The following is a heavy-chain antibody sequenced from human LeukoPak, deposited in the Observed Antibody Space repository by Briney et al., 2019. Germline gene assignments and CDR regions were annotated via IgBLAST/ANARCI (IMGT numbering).Heavy chain of an antibody. V-gene: IGHV3-33*01. CDR1: GFTFSSYG. J-gene: IGHJ6*04. CDR3: ARDPNTATYGMDV. D-gene: IGHD5-18*01. CDR2: IWSDGSNK. Sequence: GGSLRLSCAASGFTFSSYGMHWVRQAPGKGLEWMAVIWSDGSNKNYADSVKGRFTISKDNSKNTLYLQMNSLRAEDTAVYYCARDPNTATYGMDVWGKGTTVTVSS.